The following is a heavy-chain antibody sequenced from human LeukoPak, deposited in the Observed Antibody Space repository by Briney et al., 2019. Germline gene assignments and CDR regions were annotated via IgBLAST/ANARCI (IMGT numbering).Heavy chain of an antibody. CDR2: IGIDSGKT. J-gene: IGHJ4*02. D-gene: IGHD1-1*01. CDR3: ARDHNYAFDN. Sequence: PGGSLRLSCTASGFPFIEYSMNWVRQVPGKGLEWIAYIGIDSGKTRYADSVRGRFTISADKTRNSLYLQMNSLRVEDTAVYFCARDHNYAFDNWGQGTLVSVAP. V-gene: IGHV3-48*01. CDR1: GFPFIEYS.